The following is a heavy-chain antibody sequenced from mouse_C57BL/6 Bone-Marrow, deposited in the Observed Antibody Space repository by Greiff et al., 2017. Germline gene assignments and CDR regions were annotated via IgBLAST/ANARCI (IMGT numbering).Heavy chain of an antibody. V-gene: IGHV14-4*01. CDR2: IDPENGDT. J-gene: IGHJ3*01. CDR3: TAYPFAY. CDR1: GFNIKDDY. D-gene: IGHD2-10*01. Sequence: EVQLKESGAELVRPGASVKLSCTASGFNIKDDYMHWVKQRPEQGLEWIGWIDPENGDTEYASKFQGKATITADTSSNTAYLQLSSLTSEDTAVYYCTAYPFAYWGQGTLVTVSA.